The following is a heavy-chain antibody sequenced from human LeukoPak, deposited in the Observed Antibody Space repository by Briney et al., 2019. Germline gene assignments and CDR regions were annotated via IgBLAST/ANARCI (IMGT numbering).Heavy chain of an antibody. D-gene: IGHD3-22*01. CDR2: ISSSSSYI. Sequence: GGSLRLSCAASGFTFSSYSMNWVRQAPGKGLEWVSSISSSSSYIYYADSVQGRFTISRDNAKNSLYLQMNSLRAEDTAVYHCARDAPHYYDSSGHVNDAFDIWGQGTMVTVSS. CDR3: ARDAPHYYDSSGHVNDAFDI. J-gene: IGHJ3*02. CDR1: GFTFSSYS. V-gene: IGHV3-21*01.